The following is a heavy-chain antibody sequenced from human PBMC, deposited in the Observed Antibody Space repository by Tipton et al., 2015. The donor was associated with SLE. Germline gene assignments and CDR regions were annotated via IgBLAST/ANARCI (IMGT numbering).Heavy chain of an antibody. CDR1: GGSFSGYY. V-gene: IGHV4-34*01. D-gene: IGHD1-26*01. Sequence: TLSLTCAVYGGSFSGYYWSWIRQPPGKGLEWIGEINHSGSTNYNPSLKSRVTISVDTSKNQFSLKLSSVTAADTAVYYCARPGFSGSYDYWGQGTLVTVSS. CDR2: INHSGST. J-gene: IGHJ4*02. CDR3: ARPGFSGSYDY.